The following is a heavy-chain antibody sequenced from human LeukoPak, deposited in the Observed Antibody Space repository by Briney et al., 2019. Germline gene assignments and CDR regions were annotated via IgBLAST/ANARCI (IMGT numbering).Heavy chain of an antibody. J-gene: IGHJ5*02. CDR1: GVTFSSYS. V-gene: IGHV1-69*05. CDR2: ISPTFGTE. D-gene: IGHD2-15*01. Sequence: SVKVSCKASGVTFSSYSISWVRQAPGQGLEWMGRISPTFGTEQYAQNFQGRVTMTTDTSTSTAYMELRSLRSDDTAVYYCAFTGCSGGSCYDWFDPWGQGTLVTVSS. CDR3: AFTGCSGGSCYDWFDP.